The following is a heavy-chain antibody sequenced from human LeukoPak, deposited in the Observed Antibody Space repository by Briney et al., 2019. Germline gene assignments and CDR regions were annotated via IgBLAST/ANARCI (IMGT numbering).Heavy chain of an antibody. J-gene: IGHJ4*02. CDR1: GFTVSSNY. V-gene: IGHV3-23*01. Sequence: GGSLRLSCAASGFTVSSNYMSWVRQAPGKGLEWVSGISGSGGSTYYADSVKGRFTISRDSSKNTVYLQMNSLRAEDTAVYYCARGLHYFDYRGQGTLVTVSS. CDR3: ARGLHYFDY. CDR2: ISGSGGST.